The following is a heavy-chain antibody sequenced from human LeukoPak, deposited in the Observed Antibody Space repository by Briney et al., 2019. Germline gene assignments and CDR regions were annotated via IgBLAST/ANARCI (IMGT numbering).Heavy chain of an antibody. CDR3: AXXAHYHDXSXGFXY. J-gene: IGHJ4*02. D-gene: IGHD3-16*01. CDR2: INPNSGGT. CDR1: GYTFTGYY. Sequence: ASVKVSCKASGYTFTGYYMHWVRQAPGQGLEWMGWINPNSGGTNYAQKFQGRVTMTRDTSISTAYMELSRLRSDDTAVYYGAXXAHYHDXSXGFXYWGQGXLVSVSS. V-gene: IGHV1-2*02.